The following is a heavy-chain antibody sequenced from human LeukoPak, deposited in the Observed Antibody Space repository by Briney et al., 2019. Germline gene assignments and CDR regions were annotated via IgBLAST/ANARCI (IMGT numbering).Heavy chain of an antibody. CDR2: IIPILGIA. J-gene: IGHJ6*02. V-gene: IGHV1-69*04. Sequence: ASVKVSCKASGGTFSSYAISWVRQAPGQGLEWVGRIIPILGIANYAQKFQGRVTITADKSTSTAYMELSSLRSEDTAVYYCARCRDMSYDSSGYLSAYYYYGMDVWGQRTTVTVSS. CDR3: ARCRDMSYDSSGYLSAYYYYGMDV. D-gene: IGHD3-22*01. CDR1: GGTFSSYA.